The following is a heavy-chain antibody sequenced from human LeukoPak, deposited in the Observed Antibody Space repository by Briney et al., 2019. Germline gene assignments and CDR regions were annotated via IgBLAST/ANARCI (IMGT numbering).Heavy chain of an antibody. D-gene: IGHD6-13*01. J-gene: IGHJ6*02. Sequence: GGSLRLSCAASGFTFSSYSMNWVRQAPGKGLEWVSYISSSSSTIYYADSVKGRFTISRDNAKNSLYLQMNSLRDEDTAVYYCARDYSSSWYYYYYGMDVWGQGTTVTVSS. CDR3: ARDYSSSWYYYYYGMDV. CDR1: GFTFSSYS. CDR2: ISSSSSTI. V-gene: IGHV3-48*02.